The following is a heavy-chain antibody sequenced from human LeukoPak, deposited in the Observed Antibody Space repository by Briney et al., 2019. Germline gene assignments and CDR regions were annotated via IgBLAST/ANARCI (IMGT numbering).Heavy chain of an antibody. J-gene: IGHJ4*02. V-gene: IGHV3-21*01. Sequence: PGGSLRLSCAASGFTFSSYSMNWVRQAPGKGLEWVSSISSSSSYICYADSVKGRFTITRDNAKNSLYLQMNSLRAEDTAVYYCARDGYSSGWTEAHYWGQGTLVTVSS. CDR2: ISSSSSYI. CDR3: ARDGYSSGWTEAHY. D-gene: IGHD6-19*01. CDR1: GFTFSSYS.